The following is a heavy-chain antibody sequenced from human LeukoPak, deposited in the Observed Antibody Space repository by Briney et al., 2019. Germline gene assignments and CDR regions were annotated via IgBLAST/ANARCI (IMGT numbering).Heavy chain of an antibody. CDR2: IYYSGST. V-gene: IGHV4-59*01. Sequence: SETLSLTCTVSGGSFSGYYWSWIRQPPGKGLEWIGYIYYSGSTNYNPSLKSRVTMSIDTSKSQFSLTLSSVTAADTAVYYCARNDYGDYHWFDPWGQGTLVTVSS. J-gene: IGHJ5*02. CDR1: GGSFSGYY. D-gene: IGHD4-17*01. CDR3: ARNDYGDYHWFDP.